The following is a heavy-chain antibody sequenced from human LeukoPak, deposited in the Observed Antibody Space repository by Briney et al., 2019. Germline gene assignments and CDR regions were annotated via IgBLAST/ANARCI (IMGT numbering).Heavy chain of an antibody. D-gene: IGHD3-3*01. CDR3: ARVRRFSGYYNVYFDY. Sequence: SETLSLTCTVSGGSISSSSYYWGWIRQPPGKGLEWIGYINYSGSTNYNPSLKSRVTVSVDSSNNQFSLKLRSVTAADTAVYYCARVRRFSGYYNVYFDYWGQGTLVTVSS. J-gene: IGHJ4*02. CDR1: GGSISSSSYY. V-gene: IGHV4-61*05. CDR2: INYSGST.